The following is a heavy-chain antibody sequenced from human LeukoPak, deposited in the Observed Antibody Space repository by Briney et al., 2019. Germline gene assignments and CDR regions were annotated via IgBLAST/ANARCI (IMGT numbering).Heavy chain of an antibody. CDR1: GFTVSSNY. D-gene: IGHD4-17*01. V-gene: IGHV3-53*01. CDR3: ARGGYGDPYYFDY. CDR2: IYSGGST. Sequence: PGWSLRLSCAASGFTVSSNYMSWVRQAPGKGLEWVSVIYSGGSTYYADSVKGRFTISRDNSKNTLYLQMNSLRAEDTAVYYCARGGYGDPYYFDYWGQGTLVTVSS. J-gene: IGHJ4*02.